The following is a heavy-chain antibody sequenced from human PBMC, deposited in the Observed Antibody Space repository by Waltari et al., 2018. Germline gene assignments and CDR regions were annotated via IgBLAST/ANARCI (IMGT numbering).Heavy chain of an antibody. V-gene: IGHV3-23*01. D-gene: IGHD5-12*01. CDR2: ISGSGGST. CDR1: GFTFSSYA. J-gene: IGHJ4*02. CDR3: AKDPRSYGGYQYYFDY. Sequence: EVQLLESGGGLVQPGGSLRLSCAASGFTFSSYAMSWVRQAPGEGLEWVSAISGSGGSTYYADSVKGRFTISRDNSKNTLYLQMNSLRAEDTAVYYCAKDPRSYGGYQYYFDYWGQGTLVTVSS.